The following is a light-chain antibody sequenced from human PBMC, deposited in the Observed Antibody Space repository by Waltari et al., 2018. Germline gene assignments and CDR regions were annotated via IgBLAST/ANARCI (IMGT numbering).Light chain of an antibody. CDR1: QDISNY. CDR3: QQYDAVSIT. J-gene: IGKJ5*01. Sequence: DIQMTQSPSSLSASVGQRVTISCQASQDISNYLNWYQQKPGQAPKLLIYDAYNLETGVPSKFSGSGSGTHFTSTISSLQPEDIATYYCQQYDAVSITFGQGTRLDIK. V-gene: IGKV1-33*01. CDR2: DAY.